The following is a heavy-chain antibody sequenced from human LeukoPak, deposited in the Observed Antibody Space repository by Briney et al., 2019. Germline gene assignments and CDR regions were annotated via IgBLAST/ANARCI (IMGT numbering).Heavy chain of an antibody. CDR3: ARKSVAATPRDIVYQYSYMDV. V-gene: IGHV7-4-1*02. CDR1: GYTFTTYS. J-gene: IGHJ6*03. Sequence: GASVKVSCKSSGYTFTTYSMNWVRQAPGQGLEWMGWINTNTGNPTYAQGFRGRFVFSLDTSVSTAYLQISSLKAEDTAVYYCARKSVAATPRDIVYQYSYMDVWGKGTTVTVSS. D-gene: IGHD2-15*01. CDR2: INTNTGNP.